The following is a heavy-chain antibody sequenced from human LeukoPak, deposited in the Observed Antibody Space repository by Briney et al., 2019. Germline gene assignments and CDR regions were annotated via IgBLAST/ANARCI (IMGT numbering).Heavy chain of an antibody. D-gene: IGHD3-22*01. CDR2: INPNSGGT. Sequence: ASVKVSCKASGYTFTDYYMHWVRQAPGQGLEWMGWINPNSGGTNYAQKFQGRVTMTRDTSISTAYMQLSRLRSDDTAVYYCAREHSSGYHDAFDYWGQGTLVTVSS. J-gene: IGHJ4*02. CDR3: AREHSSGYHDAFDY. V-gene: IGHV1-2*02. CDR1: GYTFTDYY.